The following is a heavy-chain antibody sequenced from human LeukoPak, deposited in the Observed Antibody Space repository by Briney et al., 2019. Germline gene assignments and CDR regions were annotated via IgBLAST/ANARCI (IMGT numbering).Heavy chain of an antibody. Sequence: GASVKVSFKASGGTFSSYAISWVRQAPGQGLEWMGGIIPIFGTANYAQKFQGRVTITADESTSTAYMELSSLRSEDTAVYYCARENACGSDCYSTHYFDYWGQGTLVTVSS. CDR1: GGTFSSYA. D-gene: IGHD2-21*02. CDR2: IIPIFGTA. CDR3: ARENACGSDCYSTHYFDY. J-gene: IGHJ4*02. V-gene: IGHV1-69*13.